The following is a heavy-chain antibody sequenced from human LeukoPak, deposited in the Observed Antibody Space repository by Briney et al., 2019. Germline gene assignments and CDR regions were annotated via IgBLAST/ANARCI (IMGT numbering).Heavy chain of an antibody. CDR2: ISGSGGTT. V-gene: IGHV3-23*01. CDR1: GFTFSSYA. J-gene: IGHJ6*02. CDR3: AKVAGYQPYYGMDV. D-gene: IGHD2-2*01. Sequence: GGSLRLSCAASGFTFSSYAMHWVRQAPGKGLEWVSAISGSGGTTYYADSVKGRFTISRDNSKNTLYLQMNSLRAEDTAEYYCAKVAGYQPYYGMDVWGQETTVTVSS.